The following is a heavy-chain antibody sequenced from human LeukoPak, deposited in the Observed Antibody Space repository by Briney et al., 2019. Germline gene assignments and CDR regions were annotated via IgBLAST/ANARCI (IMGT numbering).Heavy chain of an antibody. CDR2: ISSSGSPI. Sequence: PSETLSLTCTVSGGSISSYYWSWIRQPPGKGLERVSYISSSGSPIYYADSVKGRFTISRDNAKNSLYLQMNDLRAEDTAVYYCASLSRGVTIRDYWGQGTLVTVSS. CDR1: GGSISSYY. D-gene: IGHD4-17*01. J-gene: IGHJ4*02. CDR3: ASLSRGVTIRDY. V-gene: IGHV3-11*04.